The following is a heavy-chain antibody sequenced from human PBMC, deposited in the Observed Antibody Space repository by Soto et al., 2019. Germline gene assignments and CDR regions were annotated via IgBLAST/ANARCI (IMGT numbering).Heavy chain of an antibody. V-gene: IGHV3-30*03. Sequence: QVQLVESGGGVVQPGRSLRLSCAASGFTFSSYGMHWVRQAPGKGLEWVAVISYDGSNKYYADSVKGRFTISRDNSKNTLYLQMNSLGSEDTAVHHCAREVYYDLWSGFNTHPYYFDDWGQGTLVTVSS. CDR3: AREVYYDLWSGFNTHPYYFDD. CDR1: GFTFSSYG. D-gene: IGHD3-3*01. CDR2: ISYDGSNK. J-gene: IGHJ4*02.